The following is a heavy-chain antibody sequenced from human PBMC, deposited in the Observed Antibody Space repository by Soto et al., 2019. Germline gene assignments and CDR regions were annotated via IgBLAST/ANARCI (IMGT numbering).Heavy chain of an antibody. J-gene: IGHJ4*02. CDR2: INKSGGRR. CDR3: AKSAEMPTIPFNY. D-gene: IGHD1-1*01. CDR1: GFTFNTFA. Sequence: EVLLLESGGGLVPRGGSLRLSCEASGFTFNTFAMSWVRQAPGRGLEWVSRINKSGGRRYYSDSVRGRFTVSRDNSKNTLFLQINRLRDADTAIYYCAKSAEMPTIPFNYWAQGALVTVSS. V-gene: IGHV3-23*01.